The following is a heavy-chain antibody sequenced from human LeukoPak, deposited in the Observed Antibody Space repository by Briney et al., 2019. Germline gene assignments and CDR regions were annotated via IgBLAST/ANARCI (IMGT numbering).Heavy chain of an antibody. CDR2: IYYSGPT. CDR1: GGSISNSRYY. J-gene: IGHJ4*02. V-gene: IGHV4-39*07. CDR3: ARGDSVGPTRAVFDY. D-gene: IGHD1-26*01. Sequence: SETLSLTCSVSGGSISNSRYYWGWIRQPPGKRLEWIGSIYYSGPTYYKPSLKSRVTISVDTSKNQFSLKLSSVTAADTAVYYCARGDSVGPTRAVFDYWGQGTLVTVSS.